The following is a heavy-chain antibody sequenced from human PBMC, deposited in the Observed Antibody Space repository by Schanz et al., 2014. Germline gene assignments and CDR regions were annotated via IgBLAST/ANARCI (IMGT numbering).Heavy chain of an antibody. CDR3: ARENLNWEAFDI. CDR1: GFAFGDHA. D-gene: IGHD7-27*01. J-gene: IGHJ3*02. V-gene: IGHV3-11*01. CDR2: ISRDGTTS. Sequence: VQLVESGGGLLQPGRSLRLSCAASGFAFGDHAVHWIRQAPGKGLEWLSYISRDGTTSYYADSVKGRFTISRDNAKNSLYLEMTSLRGEDTAVYYCARENLNWEAFDIWGQGTMVTVSS.